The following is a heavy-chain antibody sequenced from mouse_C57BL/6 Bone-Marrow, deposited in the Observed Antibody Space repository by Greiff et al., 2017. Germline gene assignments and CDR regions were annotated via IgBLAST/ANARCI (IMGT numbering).Heavy chain of an antibody. CDR2: IYPSDSET. V-gene: IGHV1-61*01. D-gene: IGHD1-1*01. Sequence: QVQLKQPGAELVRPGSSVKLSCKASGYTFTSYWMDWVKQRPGQGLEWIGNIYPSDSETHYNQKFKDKATLTVDKSSSTAYMQLSSLTSEDSAVYYCARRGITTVGDYWGQGTTLTVSS. CDR1: GYTFTSYW. CDR3: ARRGITTVGDY. J-gene: IGHJ2*01.